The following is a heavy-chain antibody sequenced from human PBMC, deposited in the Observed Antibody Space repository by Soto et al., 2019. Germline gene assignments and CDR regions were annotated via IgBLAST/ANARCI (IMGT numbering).Heavy chain of an antibody. Sequence: EVQLFESGGGLVQPEGSLSLSCVAAGLTFSVYDMTWVRQAPGKGLEWVSTIGGSGGSTYYADSVKGRFTISRDNSRNTLYLQMKSLTADDTAVYYCAKRDLVVPTRSLTLDVWGKGTTVTVSS. J-gene: IGHJ6*04. CDR3: AKRDLVVPTRSLTLDV. V-gene: IGHV3-23*01. D-gene: IGHD2-2*01. CDR1: GLTFSVYD. CDR2: IGGSGGST.